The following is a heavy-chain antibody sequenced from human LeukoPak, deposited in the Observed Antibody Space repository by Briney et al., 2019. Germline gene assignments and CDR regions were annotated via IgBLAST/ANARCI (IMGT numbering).Heavy chain of an antibody. CDR3: ARDYYDSSGHRFDY. J-gene: IGHJ4*02. V-gene: IGHV1-2*02. CDR2: INTNNGGT. Sequence: GASVTVSFTASGYTFTAYHIHWVRQAPGQGLEWMGWINTNNGGTNYAQKYQGSVTMTRYTSISTAYMELSRLRSDDTAMYYCARDYYDSSGHRFDYWGQGTLVTVSS. CDR1: GYTFTAYH. D-gene: IGHD3-22*01.